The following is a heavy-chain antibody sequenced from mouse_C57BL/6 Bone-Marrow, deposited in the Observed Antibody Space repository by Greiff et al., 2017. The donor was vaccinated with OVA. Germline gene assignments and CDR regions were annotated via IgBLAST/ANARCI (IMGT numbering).Heavy chain of an antibody. CDR2: ISSGGDYS. D-gene: IGHD2-1*01. CDR1: GFTFSSYA. CDR3: TRDLGYGNYLFAY. V-gene: IGHV5-9-1*02. Sequence: EVKVEESGEGLVKPGGSLKLSCAASGFTFSSYAMSWVRQTPEKRLEWVAYISSGGDYSYYADTVKGRFTISRDNARNTLYLQMSSLKSEDTAMYYCTRDLGYGNYLFAYWGQGTLVTVSA. J-gene: IGHJ3*01.